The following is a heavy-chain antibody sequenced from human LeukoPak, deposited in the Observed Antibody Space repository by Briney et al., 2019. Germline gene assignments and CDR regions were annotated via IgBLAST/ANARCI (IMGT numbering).Heavy chain of an antibody. Sequence: GASVKVSCKASGYTFTGYYMHWVRQAPGQGLEWMGWINPNSGDTHYAQKFQGRVTMTRDTSINTAYMELSRLRSDDTAVYYCARDQAFVYCSGGTCYDDYRGQGSLVTVSS. CDR2: INPNSGDT. CDR1: GYTFTGYY. J-gene: IGHJ4*02. D-gene: IGHD2-15*01. CDR3: ARDQAFVYCSGGTCYDDY. V-gene: IGHV1-2*02.